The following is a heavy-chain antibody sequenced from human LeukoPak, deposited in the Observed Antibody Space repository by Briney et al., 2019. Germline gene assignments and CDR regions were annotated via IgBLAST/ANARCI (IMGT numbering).Heavy chain of an antibody. J-gene: IGHJ4*02. CDR3: AKGGWLQSPTDY. CDR1: GFTFSSYG. V-gene: IGHV3-30*18. D-gene: IGHD5-24*01. Sequence: PGGSLRLSCAASGFTFSSYGMHWVRQAPGKGLEWAAVISYDGSNKYYTDSVKGRFTISRDNSKNTLYLQMNSLRAEDTAVYFCAKGGWLQSPTDYWGQGTLVTVSS. CDR2: ISYDGSNK.